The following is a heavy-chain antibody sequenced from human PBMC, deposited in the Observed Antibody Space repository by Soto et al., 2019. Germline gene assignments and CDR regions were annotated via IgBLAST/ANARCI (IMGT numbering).Heavy chain of an antibody. D-gene: IGHD2-8*01. CDR2: IAVGSGYT. Sequence: SVKISCKASGFTFTSSAFQWVRQARGQRLEWIGWIAVGSGYTNYAQRFQDRVTLTRDMSTATTYMELSRLTSEDTAIYYCAADATAWQQMVPSDYWGQGTLVTVSS. J-gene: IGHJ4*02. V-gene: IGHV1-58*01. CDR3: AADATAWQQMVPSDY. CDR1: GFTFTSSA.